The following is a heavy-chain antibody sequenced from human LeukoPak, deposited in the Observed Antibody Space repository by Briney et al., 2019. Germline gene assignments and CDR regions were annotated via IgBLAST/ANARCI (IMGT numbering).Heavy chain of an antibody. D-gene: IGHD5-24*01. V-gene: IGHV3-21*01. Sequence: PGGSLRLSCAASGFTFGAYAMNWVRQAPGKGLDWVSSISRSGRDIYYADSVRGRFTISRDNARDSLFLQMNSLTVEDTAVYYCARGGDGYNPFDYWGQGTLVTVSS. CDR1: GFTFGAYA. CDR2: ISRSGRDI. CDR3: ARGGDGYNPFDY. J-gene: IGHJ4*02.